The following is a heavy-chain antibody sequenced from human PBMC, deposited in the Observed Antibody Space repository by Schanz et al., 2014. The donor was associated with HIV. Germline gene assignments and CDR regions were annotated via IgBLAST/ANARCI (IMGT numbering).Heavy chain of an antibody. CDR2: MNPNRGNA. CDR3: ARGDILTGLYPYYFDS. D-gene: IGHD3-9*01. Sequence: QVQLVQSGAEVREPGASVKVSCKASGYTFNTYDINWVRQAPGQGLEWMGWMNPNRGNAGFAQNFQGRVTMTRDTSTSTVYMQLSSLTSDDTAVYYCARGDILTGLYPYYFDSWGQGTLVTVSS. CDR1: GYTFNTYD. V-gene: IGHV1-8*01. J-gene: IGHJ4*02.